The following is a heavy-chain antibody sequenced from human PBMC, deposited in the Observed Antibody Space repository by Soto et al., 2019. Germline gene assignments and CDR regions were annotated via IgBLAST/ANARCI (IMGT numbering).Heavy chain of an antibody. D-gene: IGHD2-2*01. CDR1: GFIFSDFS. Sequence: GGSLRLSCAVSGFIFSDFSMNWVRQAPGKGLEWVASIGSSGGYIFYADSMKGRFTISRDNAKKSLDLQINSLRAEDTAVYYCAREKKHQSLGGRFGMDVWGQGTTVTVSS. CDR2: IGSSGGYI. V-gene: IGHV3-21*01. CDR3: AREKKHQSLGGRFGMDV. J-gene: IGHJ6*02.